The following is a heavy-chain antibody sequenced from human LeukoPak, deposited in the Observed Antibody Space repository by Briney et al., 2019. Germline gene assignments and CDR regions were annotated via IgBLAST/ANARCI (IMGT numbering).Heavy chain of an antibody. CDR2: ISGSTTYI. CDR1: GFTFSSYS. D-gene: IGHD3-10*01. CDR3: AKGGITVVRGVINYFDY. V-gene: IGHV3-21*04. Sequence: GSLRLSCAASGFTFSSYSMHWVRQAPGKGLEWVSSISGSTTYIYYPDSVKGRFTISRDNAKNSLYLQMNSLRAEDTAVYYCAKGGITVVRGVINYFDYWGQGTLVTVSS. J-gene: IGHJ4*02.